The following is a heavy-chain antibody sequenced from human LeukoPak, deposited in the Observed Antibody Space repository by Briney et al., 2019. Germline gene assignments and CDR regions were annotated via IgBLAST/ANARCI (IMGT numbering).Heavy chain of an antibody. CDR2: ISSNEGST. CDR3: ARLSSGYYQQLATFDY. D-gene: IGHD3-22*01. J-gene: IGHJ4*02. V-gene: IGHV3-64*01. Sequence: GGSLRLSCAASGFTFSSYPMHWVRQAPGKGLEYVSTISSNEGSTYYANSVKGRFTISRDNAKNSLYLQMNSLRVEDTAVYYCARLSSGYYQQLATFDYWGQGILVTVSS. CDR1: GFTFSSYP.